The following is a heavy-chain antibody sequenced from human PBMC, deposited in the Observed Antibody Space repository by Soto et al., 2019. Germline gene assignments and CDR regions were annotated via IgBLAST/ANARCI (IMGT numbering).Heavy chain of an antibody. CDR3: AALSTVTNAFDF. J-gene: IGHJ4*02. V-gene: IGHV1-69*13. CDR1: GGTFSSYA. Sequence: SVKVSCKASGGTFSSYAISWVRQAPGQGLEWMGGIIPIFGTANYAQKFQGRVTITADESTSTAYMELSSLRSEDTAVYYCAALSTVTNAFDFWGKGTLVTAPS. D-gene: IGHD4-17*01. CDR2: IIPIFGTA.